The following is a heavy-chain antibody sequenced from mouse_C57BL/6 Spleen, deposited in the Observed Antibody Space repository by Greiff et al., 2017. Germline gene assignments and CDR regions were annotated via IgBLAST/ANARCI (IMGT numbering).Heavy chain of an antibody. CDR3: AREDYYGSKSSMDY. D-gene: IGHD1-1*01. CDR1: GFSLTSYA. V-gene: IGHV2-9-1*01. CDR2: IWTGGGT. Sequence: QVTLKVSGPGLVAPSQSLSITCTVSGFSLTSYAISWVRQPPGKGLEWLGVIWTGGGTNYNSALKSRLSISKDNSKSQVFLKMNSLQTDDTARYYCAREDYYGSKSSMDYWGQGTSVTVSS. J-gene: IGHJ4*01.